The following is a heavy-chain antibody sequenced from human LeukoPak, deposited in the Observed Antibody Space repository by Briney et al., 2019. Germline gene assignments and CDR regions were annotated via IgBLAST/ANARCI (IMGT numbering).Heavy chain of an antibody. CDR2: INHSGST. D-gene: IGHD3-16*01. J-gene: IGHJ4*02. V-gene: IGHV4-34*01. Sequence: SETLSLTCAVYGGSFSGYYWSWIRQPPGKGLEWIGEINHSGSTNYNPSLKSRVTISVDTSKNQFSLKLSSVTAADTAVCYCARRGGGTQEDLFDYWGQGTLVTVSS. CDR3: ARRGGGTQEDLFDY. CDR1: GGSFSGYY.